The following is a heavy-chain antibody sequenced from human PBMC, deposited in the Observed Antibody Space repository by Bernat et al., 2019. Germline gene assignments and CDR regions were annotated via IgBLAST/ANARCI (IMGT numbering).Heavy chain of an antibody. CDR3: TRPYCSGGSCYSVYYFDY. V-gene: IGHV3-49*03. CDR2: IRSKAYGGTR. CDR1: GFTFGDYA. J-gene: IGHJ4*02. Sequence: EVQLVESGGGLVQPGRSLRLSCTASGFTFGDYAMSWFRQAPGKGPEWVGFIRSKAYGGTREYAASVKDRFTISRDDSKSIAYLQMNGLKTEDTAVYYCTRPYCSGGSCYSVYYFDYWGQGTLVTVSS. D-gene: IGHD2-15*01.